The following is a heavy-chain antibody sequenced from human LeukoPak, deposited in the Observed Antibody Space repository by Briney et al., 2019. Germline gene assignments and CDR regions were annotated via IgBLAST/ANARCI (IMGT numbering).Heavy chain of an antibody. Sequence: ASVKVSSKPSGGTSKSYAISWVRQAPGQGLEWRGGIIPIFGTTNYARKFRGRVTLTADKSTRTAYMELGSLRSEDTAVYYCARDNDSRDPPHFDYWGQGTLVTVSS. CDR1: GGTSKSYA. CDR2: IIPIFGTT. D-gene: IGHD3-16*01. V-gene: IGHV1-69*06. J-gene: IGHJ4*02. CDR3: ARDNDSRDPPHFDY.